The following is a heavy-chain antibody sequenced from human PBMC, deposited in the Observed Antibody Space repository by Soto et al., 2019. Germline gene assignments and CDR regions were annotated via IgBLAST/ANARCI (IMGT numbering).Heavy chain of an antibody. CDR3: ARLRAVAGTMGYFDY. CDR1: GGSNSSSAYY. D-gene: IGHD6-19*01. V-gene: IGHV4-39*01. CDR2: IKYSGST. Sequence: QLQLQESGPGLVKPSETLSLTCTVSGGSNSSSAYYWGWIRQPPGKGLEWIGTIKYSGSTYYNPSLKSRITISVDTSKKQFSLKLNSVTAADTAVYHCARLRAVAGTMGYFDYWGQGTLVTVSS. J-gene: IGHJ4*02.